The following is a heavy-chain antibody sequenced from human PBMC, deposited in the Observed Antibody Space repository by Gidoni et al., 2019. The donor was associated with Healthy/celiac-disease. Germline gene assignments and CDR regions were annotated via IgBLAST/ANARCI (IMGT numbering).Heavy chain of an antibody. CDR1: VGSIRRGGYY. CDR2: IYYSGST. CDR3: ARGSNLLVRGVIKGPFDY. D-gene: IGHD3-10*01. J-gene: IGHJ4*02. V-gene: IGHV4-31*03. Sequence: PLQESGPGLVKPSQTLSLTCTVSVGSIRRGGYYWSWIRQHPGKGLEWIGYIYYSGSTYYNPSLKSRVTISVDTSKNQFSLKLSSVTAADTAVYYCARGSNLLVRGVIKGPFDYWGQGTLVTVSS.